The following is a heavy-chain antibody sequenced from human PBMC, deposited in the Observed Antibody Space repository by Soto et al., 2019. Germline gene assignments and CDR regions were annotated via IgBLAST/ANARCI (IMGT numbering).Heavy chain of an antibody. CDR1: GGSFSGYY. V-gene: IGHV4-34*01. J-gene: IGHJ6*02. CDR3: ARRRIMITFGGVGDYYYGMDV. D-gene: IGHD3-16*01. Sequence: PSETLSLTCAVYGGSFSGYYWSWIRQPPGKGLEWIGEINHSGSTNYNPSLKSRVTISVDTSKNQFSLKLSSVTAADTAVYYSARRRIMITFGGVGDYYYGMDVWGQGTTVTVSS. CDR2: INHSGST.